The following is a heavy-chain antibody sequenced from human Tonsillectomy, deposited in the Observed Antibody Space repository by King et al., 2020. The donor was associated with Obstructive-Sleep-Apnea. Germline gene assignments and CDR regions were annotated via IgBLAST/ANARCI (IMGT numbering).Heavy chain of an antibody. Sequence: VQLVQSGGGLVQPGGSLRLSCAASGFTFSSYAMRWVRQAPGKGLEWVSAISGSGGSTYYADSVKGRFTISRDNSKNTLYLQMNSLRAEDTAVYYCAKGGDYDILTGYGYFDYWGQGTLVTVSS. CDR1: GFTFSSYA. D-gene: IGHD3-9*01. V-gene: IGHV3-23*04. J-gene: IGHJ4*02. CDR3: AKGGDYDILTGYGYFDY. CDR2: ISGSGGST.